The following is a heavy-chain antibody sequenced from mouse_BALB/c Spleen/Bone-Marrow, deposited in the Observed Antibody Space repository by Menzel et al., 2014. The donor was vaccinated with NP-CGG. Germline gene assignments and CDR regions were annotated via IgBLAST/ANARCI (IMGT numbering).Heavy chain of an antibody. CDR1: GFTFSSYG. Sequence: EVKVVESGGGLVQPGGSLKLSCAASGFTFSSYGMSWVRQTPDKRLELVATINSNGGSTYYPDSVKCRFTISRDNAKNTLYLQMSSRKSEDTAMYYCARERDGYFRDAMDYWGQGTSGTGSS. CDR3: ARERDGYFRDAMDY. CDR2: INSNGGST. J-gene: IGHJ4*01. D-gene: IGHD2-3*01. V-gene: IGHV5-6-3*01.